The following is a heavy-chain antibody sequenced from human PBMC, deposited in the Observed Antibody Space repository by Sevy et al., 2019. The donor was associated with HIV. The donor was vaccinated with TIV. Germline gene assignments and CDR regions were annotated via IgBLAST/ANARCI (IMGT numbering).Heavy chain of an antibody. V-gene: IGHV3-48*02. CDR3: ARVPPYYDSNVSDF. Sequence: GGSLRLSCAASGFTFSSHSMNWVRQTPGKGLEWISYIGGTANTIYNPDSVKGRFTISRDNPKNSLYLKLKSLRDEDTAINYCARVPPYYDSNVSDFWGQGSLVTVSS. D-gene: IGHD3-22*01. CDR2: IGGTANTI. CDR1: GFTFSSHS. J-gene: IGHJ4*02.